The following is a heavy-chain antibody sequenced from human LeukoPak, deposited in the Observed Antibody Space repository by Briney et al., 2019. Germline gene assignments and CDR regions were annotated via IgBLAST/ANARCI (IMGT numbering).Heavy chain of an antibody. CDR1: GFTFSGYA. V-gene: IGHV3-23*01. D-gene: IGHD3-10*01. CDR3: ARVRITMLRGLINY. CDR2: ISGTGGST. Sequence: GGSLRLSCAASGFTFSGYAMSWVRQAPGKGLKWVSGISGTGGSTSYAESVKGRFTISRDNSENTLYLQMSSLRAEDTAVYYCARVRITMLRGLINYWGQGILVTVSS. J-gene: IGHJ4*02.